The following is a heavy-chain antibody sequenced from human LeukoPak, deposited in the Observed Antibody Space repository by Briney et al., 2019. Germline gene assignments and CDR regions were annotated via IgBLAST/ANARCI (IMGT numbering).Heavy chain of an antibody. CDR1: GFTFSSYA. CDR3: AKESGQWELGYYFDY. V-gene: IGHV3-23*01. J-gene: IGHJ4*02. CDR2: ISGSGGST. D-gene: IGHD1-26*01. Sequence: GGSLRLSCAASGFTFSSYAMSWVRQTPGKGLEWVSAISGSGGSTYYADSVKGRFTISRDNSKNTLYLQMNSLRAEDTAVYYCAKESGQWELGYYFDYWGQGTLVTVSS.